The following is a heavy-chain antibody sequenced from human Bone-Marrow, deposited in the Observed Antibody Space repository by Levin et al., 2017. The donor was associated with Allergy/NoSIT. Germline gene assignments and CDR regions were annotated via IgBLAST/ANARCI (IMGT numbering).Heavy chain of an antibody. J-gene: IGHJ3*02. CDR3: AKGLEDYDFWSGNDAVEI. Sequence: GGSLRLSCAASGFSFTTYGMHWVRQAPGKGLEWVAVIAYDGYNKYYADAVTGRFTISRDTSKTTLYLQMNSLRADDTAVYYCAKGLEDYDFWSGNDAVEIWGQGTMVTVSS. D-gene: IGHD3-3*01. CDR2: IAYDGYNK. V-gene: IGHV3-30*18. CDR1: GFSFTTYG.